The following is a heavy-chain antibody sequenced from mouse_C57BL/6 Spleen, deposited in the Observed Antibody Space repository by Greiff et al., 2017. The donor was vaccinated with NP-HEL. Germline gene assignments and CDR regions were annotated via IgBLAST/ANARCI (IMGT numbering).Heavy chain of an antibody. D-gene: IGHD2-2*01. V-gene: IGHV1-18*01. CDR3: ARGYGYDGWFAY. CDR2: INPNNGGT. Sequence: EVQLQQSGPELVKPGASVKIPCKASGYTFTDYNMDWVKQSHGKSLEWIGDINPNNGGTIYNQKFKGKATLTVDKSSSTAYMELRSLTSEDTAVYYCARGYGYDGWFAYWGQGTLVTVSA. CDR1: GYTFTDYN. J-gene: IGHJ3*01.